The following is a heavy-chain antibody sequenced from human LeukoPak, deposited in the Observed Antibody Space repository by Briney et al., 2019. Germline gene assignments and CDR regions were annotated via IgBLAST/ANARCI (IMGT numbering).Heavy chain of an antibody. D-gene: IGHD1-26*01. CDR3: ARDRGGVGATRNYFDY. CDR1: GVSISSSSYY. J-gene: IGHJ4*02. CDR2: IYYSGST. Sequence: PSETLSLTGTVSGVSISSSSYYWGWIRHPPGKGLEWIGSIYYSGSTYYNPSLKSRVTISVDTSKNQFSLNLSSVTAADTAVYYCARDRGGVGATRNYFDYWGQGTLVTVSS. V-gene: IGHV4-39*07.